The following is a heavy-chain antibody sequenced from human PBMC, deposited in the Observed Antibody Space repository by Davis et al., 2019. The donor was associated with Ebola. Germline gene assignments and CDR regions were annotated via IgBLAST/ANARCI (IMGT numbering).Heavy chain of an antibody. CDR2: ISAYNGNT. CDR3: AREVLGDRYYDGFDP. Sequence: ASVKVSCKASGYTFTSYGISWVRQAPGQGLEWMGWISAYNGNTNYAQKLQGRVTMTTDTSTSTAYMELRSLRSDDTAVYYCAREVLGDRYYDGFDPWGQGTLVTVSS. J-gene: IGHJ5*02. V-gene: IGHV1-18*01. D-gene: IGHD3-3*01. CDR1: GYTFTSYG.